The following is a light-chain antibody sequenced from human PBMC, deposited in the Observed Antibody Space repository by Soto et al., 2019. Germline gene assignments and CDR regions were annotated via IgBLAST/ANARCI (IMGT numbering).Light chain of an antibody. Sequence: QSALTQPASVSGSPGQSITISCAGTGSDVGAYNLVSWYQQLPGTAPKLVIYSNNQRPSGVPDRFSGSKSGTSASLAISGLQSEDEADYYCVAWDDSLNGYVVFGGGTKVTVL. CDR3: VAWDDSLNGYVV. CDR1: GSDVGAYNL. CDR2: SNN. J-gene: IGLJ2*01. V-gene: IGLV1-44*01.